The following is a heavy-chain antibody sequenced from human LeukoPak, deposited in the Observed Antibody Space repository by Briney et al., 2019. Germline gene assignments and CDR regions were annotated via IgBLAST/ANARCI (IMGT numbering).Heavy chain of an antibody. CDR2: IYSGGST. CDR1: GFTVSSNY. V-gene: IGHV3-66*01. J-gene: IGHJ6*02. D-gene: IGHD3-10*01. Sequence: GGSLRLSCAASGFTVSSNYMSWVRQAPGKGLEWVSVIYSGGSTYYADSVKGRITISRDNSKNTLYLQMNSLRAEDTAAYYCASDLRVLWFGELLDYHYYGMDVWGQGTTGTVSS. CDR3: ASDLRVLWFGELLDYHYYGMDV.